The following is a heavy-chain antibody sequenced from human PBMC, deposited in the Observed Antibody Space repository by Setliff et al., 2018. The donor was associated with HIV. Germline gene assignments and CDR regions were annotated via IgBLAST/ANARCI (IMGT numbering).Heavy chain of an antibody. CDR1: GFSLSNPEMG. V-gene: IGHV2-26*01. CDR3: AHRLHIWHFFDY. J-gene: IGHJ4*02. D-gene: IGHD3-16*01. Sequence: SGPTLVNPTETLTLTCTVSGFSLSNPEMGVSWIRQPPGKALEWLAHIFSSDRSRFNTALKNRLTISKDTSRSQVVLTMTNMDPVDTATYFCAHRLHIWHFFDYWGPGTVVTVSS. CDR2: IFSSDRS.